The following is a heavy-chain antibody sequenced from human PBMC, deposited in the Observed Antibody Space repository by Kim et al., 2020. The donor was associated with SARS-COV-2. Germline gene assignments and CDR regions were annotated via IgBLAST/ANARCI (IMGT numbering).Heavy chain of an antibody. CDR2: IFYSRST. CDR3: ARLPNYFGSGAFDS. CDR1: GGSFSTSSYY. D-gene: IGHD3-10*01. J-gene: IGHJ4*02. Sequence: SETLSLTCTVSGGSFSTSSYYWGWIRQSPGKGLEWIGSIFYSRSTYYNPSLKSRVTISVDTSKNQFSLKLTSVTAADTAVYYCARLPNYFGSGAFDSWGQGTLVTVSS. V-gene: IGHV4-39*01.